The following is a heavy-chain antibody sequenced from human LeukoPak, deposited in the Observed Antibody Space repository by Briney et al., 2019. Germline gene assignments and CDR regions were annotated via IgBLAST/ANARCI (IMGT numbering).Heavy chain of an antibody. D-gene: IGHD6-6*01. CDR3: ARIGYSSSCTDY. J-gene: IGHJ4*02. CDR2: INQDGSEK. Sequence: GSLRLSCAASGFTFSRYWMSWVRQAPGKGLEWVANINQDGSEKLYVDSMKGRFTIPRDNAKNSLSLQMNSLRAEDTAVYYCARIGYSSSCTDYWGQGTLVTVSS. CDR1: GFTFSRYW. V-gene: IGHV3-7*01.